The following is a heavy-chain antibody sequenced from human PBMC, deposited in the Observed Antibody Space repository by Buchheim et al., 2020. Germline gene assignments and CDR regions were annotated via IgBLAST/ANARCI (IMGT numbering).Heavy chain of an antibody. CDR1: GFTFSSYG. V-gene: IGHV3-33*01. J-gene: IGHJ6*02. CDR3: ARAPLGITFGEVHYGMDV. D-gene: IGHD3-16*01. CDR2: IWYDGSNK. Sequence: QVQLVESGGGVVQPRRSLRLSCAASGFTFSSYGMHWVRQAPGKGLEWVAVIWYDGSNKYYADSVKGRFTISRDNSKNTLYLQMNSLRAEYTAVYYCARAPLGITFGEVHYGMDVWGQGTT.